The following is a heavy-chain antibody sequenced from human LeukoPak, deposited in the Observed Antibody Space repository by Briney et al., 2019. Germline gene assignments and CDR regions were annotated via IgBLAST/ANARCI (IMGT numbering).Heavy chain of an antibody. D-gene: IGHD3-3*01. V-gene: IGHV4-59*08. CDR3: ARRDKSGNWFDP. CDR1: GGSISSYY. J-gene: IGHJ5*02. CDR2: IYYSGST. Sequence: SETLSLTCTVSGGSISSYYWSWIRQPPGKGLEWIGYIYYSGSTNYNPSLKSRVTISVDTSKNQFSLKLSSVTAADTAVYYCARRDKSGNWFDPWGQGTLVTVSP.